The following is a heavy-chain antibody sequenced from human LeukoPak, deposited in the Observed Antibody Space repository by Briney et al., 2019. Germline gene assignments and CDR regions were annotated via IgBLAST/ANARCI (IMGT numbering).Heavy chain of an antibody. D-gene: IGHD3-22*01. Sequence: GGPLRLSCAASGFTFSSYWMRWVRQAPGKGLEWVANIKQDGSEKYYVDSVKGRFTISRDNAKNSLYLQMNSLRDEDTAVYYCARDKSVYYDTSGSRFDYWGQGILVTVSS. CDR3: ARDKSVYYDTSGSRFDY. J-gene: IGHJ4*02. V-gene: IGHV3-7*01. CDR1: GFTFSSYW. CDR2: IKQDGSEK.